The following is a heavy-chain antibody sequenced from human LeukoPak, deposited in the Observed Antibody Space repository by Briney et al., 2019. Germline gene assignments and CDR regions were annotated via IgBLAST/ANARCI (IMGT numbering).Heavy chain of an antibody. CDR1: GFTFSSYW. Sequence: GGSLRLSCAASGFTFSSYWMSWVRQAPGKGLEWVGRIKSKTDGGTTDYAAPVKGRFTISRDDSKNTLYLQMNSLKTEDTAVYYCTTDGGSPYGDNFDYWGQGTLVTVSS. J-gene: IGHJ4*02. CDR2: IKSKTDGGTT. CDR3: TTDGGSPYGDNFDY. V-gene: IGHV3-15*01. D-gene: IGHD4-17*01.